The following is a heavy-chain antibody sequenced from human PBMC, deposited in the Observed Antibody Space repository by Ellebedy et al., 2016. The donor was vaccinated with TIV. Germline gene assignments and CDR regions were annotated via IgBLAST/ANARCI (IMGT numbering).Heavy chain of an antibody. V-gene: IGHV3-33*01. D-gene: IGHD3-16*01. CDR2: IWHDGNFE. CDR1: GFTFSSYG. J-gene: IGHJ4*02. CDR3: ARDLINYIGDY. Sequence: GESLKISCATSGFTFSSYGMHWVRQAPGKGLEWVAVIWHDGNFEDYVDSVKGRFTISRDDSKSTLYLQMNSLRAEDTAVYYCARDLINYIGDYWGQGTLVTVSS.